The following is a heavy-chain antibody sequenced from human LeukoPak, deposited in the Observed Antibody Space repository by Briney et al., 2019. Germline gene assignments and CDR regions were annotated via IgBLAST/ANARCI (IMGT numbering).Heavy chain of an antibody. V-gene: IGHV1-8*01. Sequence: ASVKVSCKASGYTFTSYDINWVRQATGQGLEWMGWMNPNSGNTGYAQKFQGRVTMTRNTSISTAYMELSSLRSEDTDVYYCARGPRGSSGSDLGYNWFDPWGQGTLVTVSS. CDR3: ARGPRGSSGSDLGYNWFDP. J-gene: IGHJ5*02. CDR2: MNPNSGNT. CDR1: GYTFTSYD. D-gene: IGHD5-12*01.